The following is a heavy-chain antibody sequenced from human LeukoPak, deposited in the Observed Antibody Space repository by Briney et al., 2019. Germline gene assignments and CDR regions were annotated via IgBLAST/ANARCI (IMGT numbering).Heavy chain of an antibody. CDR3: ARYPSEYYDFWSGYYDDAFDI. J-gene: IGHJ3*02. CDR2: IYTSGST. V-gene: IGHV4-61*02. CDR1: GGSISSGSYY. Sequence: SETLSLTCTVSGGSISSGSYYWSWIRQPAGKGLEWIGRIYTSGSTNYNPSLKSRVTISVDTSKNQFSLKLSSVTAADTAVYYCARYPSEYYDFWSGYYDDAFDIWGQGTMVTISS. D-gene: IGHD3-3*01.